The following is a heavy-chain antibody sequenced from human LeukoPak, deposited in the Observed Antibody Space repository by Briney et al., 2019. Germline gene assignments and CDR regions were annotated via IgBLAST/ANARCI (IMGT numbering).Heavy chain of an antibody. D-gene: IGHD2-2*01. J-gene: IGHJ5*02. V-gene: IGHV1-18*04. CDR2: ISAYNGNT. CDR3: ARDRASKKPKYQQNWFDP. Sequence: RASVKVSCKASGYTFTSYYIHWVRQAPGQGLEWMGWISAYNGNTNYAQKLQGRVTMTTDTSTSTAYMELRSLRSDDTAVYYCARDRASKKPKYQQNWFDPWGQGTLVTVSS. CDR1: GYTFTSYY.